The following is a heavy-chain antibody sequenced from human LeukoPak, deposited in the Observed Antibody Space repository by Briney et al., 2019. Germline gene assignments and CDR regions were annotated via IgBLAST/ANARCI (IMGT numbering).Heavy chain of an antibody. CDR3: ASGMIPAAIGY. CDR1: GDSFSSNSAA. D-gene: IGHD2-2*02. CDR2: RYYRSKWYN. Sequence: SQTLSLTCALSGDSFSSNSAASNWVRQSPSRGLEWLGRRYYRSKWYNDYAVSVKSRITINTDTSKNQFSLQLNSVTPEDTAVYYCASGMIPAAIGYWGQGTLVTVSS. V-gene: IGHV6-1*01. J-gene: IGHJ4*02.